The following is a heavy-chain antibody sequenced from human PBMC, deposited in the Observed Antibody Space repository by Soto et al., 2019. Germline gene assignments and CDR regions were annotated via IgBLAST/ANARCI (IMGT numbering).Heavy chain of an antibody. V-gene: IGHV1-3*01. CDR3: ARYRKQWELLGYYYGMDV. CDR1: GYTFTSYA. Sequence: GASVKASCKASGYTFTSYAMHWVRQAPGQRLEWMGWINAGNGNTKYSQKFQGRVTITRDTSASTAYMELSSLRSEDTAVYYCARYRKQWELLGYYYGMDVWGQGTTVTVSS. CDR2: INAGNGNT. J-gene: IGHJ6*02. D-gene: IGHD1-26*01.